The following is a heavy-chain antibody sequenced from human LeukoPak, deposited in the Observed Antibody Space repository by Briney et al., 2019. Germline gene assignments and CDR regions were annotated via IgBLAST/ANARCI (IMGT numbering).Heavy chain of an antibody. CDR2: ISSSGSTI. CDR1: GFTFSDYY. V-gene: IGHV3-11*04. D-gene: IGHD3-10*01. Sequence: GGSLRLSCAASGFTFSDYYMSWIRQAPGKGLEWVSYISSSGSTIYYADSVKGLFTISRDNAKNSLYLQMNSLRAEDTAVYYCARVRYYGSGSYYRPYYYYMDVWGKGTTVTVSS. CDR3: ARVRYYGSGSYYRPYYYYMDV. J-gene: IGHJ6*03.